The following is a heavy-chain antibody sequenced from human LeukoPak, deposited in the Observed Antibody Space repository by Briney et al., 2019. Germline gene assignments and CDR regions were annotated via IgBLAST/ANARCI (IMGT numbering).Heavy chain of an antibody. D-gene: IGHD4-17*01. CDR2: ISGSGVST. V-gene: IGHV3-23*01. Sequence: GGSLRLSCAASGFTFSSSAMSWGRQAPGKGLEWVSAISGSGVSTYYADSVRGRFTISRDNSENTLHLQMNSLRAEDTALYYWAKVGARATVTTYFDFWGQGTLVTVSS. CDR3: AKVGARATVTTYFDF. J-gene: IGHJ4*02. CDR1: GFTFSSSA.